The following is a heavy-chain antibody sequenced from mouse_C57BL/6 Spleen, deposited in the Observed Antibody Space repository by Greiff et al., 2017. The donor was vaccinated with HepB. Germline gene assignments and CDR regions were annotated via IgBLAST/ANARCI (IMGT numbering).Heavy chain of an antibody. D-gene: IGHD1-1*01. CDR2: IYPGNSDT. CDR3: TRSSYYYYFDY. Sequence: EVKLMESGTVLARPGASVKMSCKTSGYTFTSYWMHWVKQRPGQGLEWIGAIYPGNSDTSYNQKFKGKAKLTAVTSASTAYMGLSSLTNEDSAVSYCTRSSYYYYFDYWGQGATLTVSS. V-gene: IGHV1-5*01. CDR1: GYTFTSYW. J-gene: IGHJ2*01.